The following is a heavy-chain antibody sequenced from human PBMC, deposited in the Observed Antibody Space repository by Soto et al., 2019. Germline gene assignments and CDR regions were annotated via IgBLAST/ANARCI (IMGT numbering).Heavy chain of an antibody. CDR2: VTPLSGIS. CDR3: MEDWAFCSRDCYTNGFDH. D-gene: IGHD2-21*02. V-gene: IGHV1-69*12. J-gene: IGHJ5*02. CDR1: GFTFIDYP. Sequence: QVQLVQSGAEVRRSGSTVKVSCKASGFTFIDYPFSWVRQGPGQGLEWMGGVTPLSGISSYAKKFQGRLKIHAEDSTSTVTMELSSLRSEDTAGSYDMEDWAFCSRDCYTNGFDHWGRGTLVTVSS.